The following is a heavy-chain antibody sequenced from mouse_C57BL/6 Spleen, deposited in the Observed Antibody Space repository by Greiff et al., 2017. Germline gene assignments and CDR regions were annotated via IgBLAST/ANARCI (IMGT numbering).Heavy chain of an antibody. Sequence: QVQLQQPGADLVKPGASVKVSCKASGYTFTSYWMHWVKQRPGQGLEWIGRIHPSDSDTNYNQKFKGKATLTVDKSSSTAYMQLSSLTSEDSAVXYYAIEEGYSNYYYYAMDYWGQGTSVTVSS. CDR3: AIEEGYSNYYYYAMDY. J-gene: IGHJ4*01. CDR2: IHPSDSDT. V-gene: IGHV1-74*01. D-gene: IGHD2-5*01. CDR1: GYTFTSYW.